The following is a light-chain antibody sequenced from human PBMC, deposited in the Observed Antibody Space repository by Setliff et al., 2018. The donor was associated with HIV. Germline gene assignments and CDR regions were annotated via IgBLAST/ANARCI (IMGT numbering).Light chain of an antibody. Sequence: QSVLTQPPSASGTPGQRVTISCSGSGSNIGTNTVTWYHQLPGTAPKVLIHSNNQRPSGVPDRFSGSKSGTSASLAISGLQSEDEADYYCGPYTSTNTRVFGTGTKVTVL. CDR3: GPYTSTNTRV. CDR1: GSNIGTNT. J-gene: IGLJ1*01. CDR2: SNN. V-gene: IGLV1-44*01.